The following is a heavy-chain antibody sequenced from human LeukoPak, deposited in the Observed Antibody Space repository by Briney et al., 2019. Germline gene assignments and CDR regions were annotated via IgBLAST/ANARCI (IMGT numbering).Heavy chain of an antibody. CDR3: VKDRYTSGFPLDY. Sequence: PGGSLRLSCSASGFTFSSYAMQWVRQASGKGPEYVSRISGTGAGTYYADSVKGRFTISRDNSKNTLYLQVNGLRAEDTAVYYCVKDRYTSGFPLDYWGQGTLVTVSP. V-gene: IGHV3-64D*09. D-gene: IGHD2-2*02. J-gene: IGHJ4*02. CDR1: GFTFSSYA. CDR2: ISGTGAGT.